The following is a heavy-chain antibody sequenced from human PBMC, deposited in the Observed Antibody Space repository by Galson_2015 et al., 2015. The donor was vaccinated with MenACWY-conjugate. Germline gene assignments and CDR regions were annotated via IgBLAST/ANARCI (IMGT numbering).Heavy chain of an antibody. V-gene: IGHV4-39*01. Sequence: YYNPSLKSRVTISVDTSKNQFSLKLSSVTAADTAVYYCARLGEYGDYYYYYYGMDVWGQGTTVTVSS. D-gene: IGHD4-17*01. J-gene: IGHJ6*02. CDR3: ARLGEYGDYYYYYYGMDV.